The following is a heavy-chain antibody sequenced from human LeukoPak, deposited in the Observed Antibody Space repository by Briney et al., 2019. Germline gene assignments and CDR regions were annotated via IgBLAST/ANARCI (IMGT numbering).Heavy chain of an antibody. J-gene: IGHJ6*03. D-gene: IGHD3-3*01. CDR1: GFTLGSYS. Sequence: TGGSLRLSCAASGFTLGSYSMSWVRQTPGKGLEWVSYISRSSSTIYDADSVKGRFTISRDNAKNSLFLHMNSPRAEDTAVYYCARVGDFWSGYHYYMDVWGNGTTVTVSS. V-gene: IGHV3-48*04. CDR3: ARVGDFWSGYHYYMDV. CDR2: ISRSSSTI.